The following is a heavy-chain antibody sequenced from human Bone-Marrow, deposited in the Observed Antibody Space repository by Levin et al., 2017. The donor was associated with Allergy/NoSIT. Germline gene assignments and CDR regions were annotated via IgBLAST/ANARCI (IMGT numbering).Heavy chain of an antibody. J-gene: IGHJ4*02. CDR3: TTGVSWGY. V-gene: IGHV3-48*02. D-gene: IGHD7-27*01. CDR1: GFTFSASS. Sequence: PGGSLRLSCAASGFTFSASSMNWVRQAPGKGPEWVSYISASGSTTFYANSVKGRFTMSRDNAKNSLSLQMNSLRDEDTAVYYCTTGVSWGYWGQGTLVTVSS. CDR2: ISASGSTT.